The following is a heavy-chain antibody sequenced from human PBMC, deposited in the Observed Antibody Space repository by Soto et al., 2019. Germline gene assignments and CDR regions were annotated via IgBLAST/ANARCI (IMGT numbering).Heavy chain of an antibody. Sequence: EVELLESGGGLVQPEGSLRLSCAASGFTFSTYAMGWVRQAPGKGREWVSVVSSGGGTHYADSVKGRFTVSRDNSKYTLSLQMNSLRADDTAVYYCAKRRGAGGHFDYWGQGALVTVSS. D-gene: IGHD2-15*01. CDR3: AKRRGAGGHFDY. V-gene: IGHV3-23*01. J-gene: IGHJ4*02. CDR1: GFTFSTYA. CDR2: VSSGGGT.